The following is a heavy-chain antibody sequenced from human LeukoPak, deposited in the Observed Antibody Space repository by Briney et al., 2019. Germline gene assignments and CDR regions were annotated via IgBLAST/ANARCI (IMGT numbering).Heavy chain of an antibody. V-gene: IGHV3-53*01. CDR1: GFTVSSNY. CDR2: VYSGGST. D-gene: IGHD3-9*01. CDR3: AKEYLKDFDY. J-gene: IGHJ4*02. Sequence: PGGSLTLSCAASGFTVSSNYMNWVRQAPGTGLEWVSVVYSGGSTYYEDSVKGRFTITRDNAKNTLYLQMNSLRADDTAVYYCAKEYLKDFDYWGQGTLVTVSS.